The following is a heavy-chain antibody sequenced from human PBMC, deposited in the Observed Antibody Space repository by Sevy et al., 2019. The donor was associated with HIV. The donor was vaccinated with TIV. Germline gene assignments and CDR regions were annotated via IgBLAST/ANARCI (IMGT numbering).Heavy chain of an antibody. CDR1: GFTFANYA. Sequence: GGSLRLSCKPSGFTFANYAMNWVRQAPGKGLEWVSTIYGTGGVTYYADSVKGRFTISRDNSKNTPYLQMNSLRTEDTAIYYCAGARFDSSGSFDAFDIWGQGTMVTVSS. CDR3: AGARFDSSGSFDAFDI. J-gene: IGHJ3*02. D-gene: IGHD3-22*01. CDR2: IYGTGGVT. V-gene: IGHV3-23*01.